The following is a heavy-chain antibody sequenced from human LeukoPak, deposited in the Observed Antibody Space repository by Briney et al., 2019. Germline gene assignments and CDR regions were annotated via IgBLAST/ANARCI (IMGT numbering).Heavy chain of an antibody. CDR1: GFSFTKAW. V-gene: IGHV3-15*01. D-gene: IGHD3-3*01. J-gene: IGHJ5*02. Sequence: GGSLRLSCVASGFSFTKAWMSWVRQAPGKGLEWVGHIKTKTEGETTGYAAPVKGRFTISRDDSKNTLYLQMNSLKSEDTGVYYCTTGISISGVVVDPWGRGTLVTVSS. CDR3: TTGISISGVVVDP. CDR2: IKTKTEGETT.